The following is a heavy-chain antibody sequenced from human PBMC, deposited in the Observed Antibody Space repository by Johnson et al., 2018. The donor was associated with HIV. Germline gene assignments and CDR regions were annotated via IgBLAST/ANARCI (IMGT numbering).Heavy chain of an antibody. J-gene: IGHJ3*02. V-gene: IGHV3-7*02. CDR1: GFTFSIYW. Sequence: VQLVESGGGLVQPGGSLRLSCAASGFTFSIYWMSWVRQAPGKGLEWVANIKQDGSEKYYVDSVKGRFTISRDNAKNSLYLQMNSLRAEDTAVYYCATAGDKYSSNWGDAFDIWGQGTMVTVSS. D-gene: IGHD6-13*01. CDR3: ATAGDKYSSNWGDAFDI. CDR2: IKQDGSEK.